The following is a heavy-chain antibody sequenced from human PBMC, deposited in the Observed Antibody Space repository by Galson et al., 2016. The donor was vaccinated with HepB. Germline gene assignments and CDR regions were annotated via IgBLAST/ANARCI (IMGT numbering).Heavy chain of an antibody. D-gene: IGHD3-9*01. J-gene: IGHJ3*02. CDR2: IYYNSKWNY. Sequence: CAISGDSVSSNRAAWNWIRQSPSRGLEWLGTIYYNSKWNYNYAVAVKGRITINPDTSKNQFSLQLNSVTPEDTAVYYCARDSYDVLPGQNDAFDIWGQGTMVTVSS. CDR1: GDSVSSNRAA. CDR3: ARDSYDVLPGQNDAFDI. V-gene: IGHV6-1*01.